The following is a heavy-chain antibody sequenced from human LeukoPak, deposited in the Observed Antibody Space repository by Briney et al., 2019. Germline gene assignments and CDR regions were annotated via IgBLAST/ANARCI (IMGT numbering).Heavy chain of an antibody. Sequence: PGRSLRLSCAASGFTFSSYAMHWVRQAPGKGLEWVAVITYDGSNKYYADSVKGRFTISRDNSKNTLYLQINSLRAEDTAVYYCARDKVPFYFDYWGQETLVTVSS. J-gene: IGHJ4*02. CDR1: GFTFSSYA. CDR2: ITYDGSNK. V-gene: IGHV3-30-3*01. CDR3: ARDKVPFYFDY.